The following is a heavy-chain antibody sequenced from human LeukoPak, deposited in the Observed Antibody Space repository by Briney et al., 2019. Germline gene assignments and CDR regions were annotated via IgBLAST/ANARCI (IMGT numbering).Heavy chain of an antibody. CDR1: GGSLTGYY. CDR2: INHSGST. V-gene: IGHV4-34*01. Sequence: SETLSLTCGVSGGSLTGYYWSRIRQPPGKGLEWIGEINHSGSTKYNPSLESRVSISLDTSKNHFSLRLSSVTAADTAVYYCARRVVFDIWGQGTMVTVSS. J-gene: IGHJ3*02. CDR3: ARRVVFDI.